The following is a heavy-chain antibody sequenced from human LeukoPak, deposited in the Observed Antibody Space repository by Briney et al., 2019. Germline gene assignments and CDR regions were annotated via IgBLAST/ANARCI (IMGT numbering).Heavy chain of an antibody. V-gene: IGHV3-33*01. Sequence: GGSLRLSCAASGFTFSNHGMHWVRQAPGKGLEWLAVIWSDGSNKHHADSAKGRFTISRDNSKNTLYLQMDSLRVEDTAVYYCARDRGRQVAGTHGDLDYWGQGTLVTVS. CDR3: ARDRGRQVAGTHGDLDY. CDR2: IWSDGSNK. J-gene: IGHJ4*02. CDR1: GFTFSNHG. D-gene: IGHD6-19*01.